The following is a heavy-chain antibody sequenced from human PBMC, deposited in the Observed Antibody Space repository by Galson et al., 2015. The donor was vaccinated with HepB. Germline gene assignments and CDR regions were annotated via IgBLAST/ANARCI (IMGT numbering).Heavy chain of an antibody. CDR2: IKSKADGGTT. V-gene: IGHV3-15*01. CDR3: TTEPYDSSGYRAADASDL. Sequence: SLRLSCAASGFTFSNAWMSWVRQAPGKGLEWLGRIKSKADGGTTDHAAPVKGRFTISRANSENTLYLQMDSLKIEDTAVYYCTTEPYDSSGYRAADASDLWGQGTMVTVSS. J-gene: IGHJ3*01. CDR1: GFTFSNAW. D-gene: IGHD3-22*01.